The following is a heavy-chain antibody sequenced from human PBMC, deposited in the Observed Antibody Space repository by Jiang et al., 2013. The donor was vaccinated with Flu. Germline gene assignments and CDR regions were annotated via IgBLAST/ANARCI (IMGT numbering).Heavy chain of an antibody. CDR1: GGSINSGDYY. J-gene: IGHJ6*02. D-gene: IGHD3-10*01. CDR2: AYYTGIT. V-gene: IGHV4-30-4*01. Sequence: GLVKPSQTLSLTCTVSGGSINSGDYYWSWIRQPQGTGLEWVGYAYYTGITYYNPSLMSRISISVDTSKNHFSLKMNSVIAADTAVYYCARMDYGSGTNFYYYGMDVWGQGTTVTVSS. CDR3: ARMDYGSGTNFYYYGMDV.